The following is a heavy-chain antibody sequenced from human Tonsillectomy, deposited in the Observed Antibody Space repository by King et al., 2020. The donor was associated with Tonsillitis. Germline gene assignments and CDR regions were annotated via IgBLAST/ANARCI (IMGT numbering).Heavy chain of an antibody. V-gene: IGHV3-30*18. CDR3: AKGIYDSSGYYLSGYRHFDY. Sequence: VQLVESGGGVVQPGRSLRLSCAASGFTFSSYGMHWVRQAPGKGLEWVAVISYDGSNKYYADSVKGRFTIPRDNSKNTLYLQMNSLRAEDTAVYYCAKGIYDSSGYYLSGYRHFDYWGQGTLVTVSS. CDR1: GFTFSSYG. D-gene: IGHD3-22*01. J-gene: IGHJ4*02. CDR2: ISYDGSNK.